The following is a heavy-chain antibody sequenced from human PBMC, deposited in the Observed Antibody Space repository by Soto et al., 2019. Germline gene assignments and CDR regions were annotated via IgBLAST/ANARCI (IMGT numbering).Heavy chain of an antibody. J-gene: IGHJ3*01. CDR2: IKKKADGGTS. CDR3: TTEMRHSNGWYGAFDV. Sequence: GGSLRLSCSVSGLTVNDAWMDWVRQAPGKGLEWVGRIKKKADGGTSDYPGPLKGRFTISRDDSKNTLSLQMDNLDTEDTAVYYCTTEMRHSNGWYGAFDVWGQGTMVTVSS. D-gene: IGHD6-19*01. V-gene: IGHV3-15*01. CDR1: GLTVNDAW.